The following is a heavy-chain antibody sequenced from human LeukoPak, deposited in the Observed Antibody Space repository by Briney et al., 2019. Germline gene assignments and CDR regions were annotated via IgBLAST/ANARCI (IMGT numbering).Heavy chain of an antibody. CDR1: GGTFTSYA. J-gene: IGHJ3*02. V-gene: IGHV1-69*05. D-gene: IGHD3-3*01. CDR2: IIPIFGTA. Sequence: SVTVSCKASGGTFTSYAISWVRKAPGQGLEWMGGIIPIFGTANYAQKFQGRVTITTDESTSTAYMELSSLRSEDTAVYYCARDSITIFGVVTQGHDAFDIWGQGTMVTVSS. CDR3: ARDSITIFGVVTQGHDAFDI.